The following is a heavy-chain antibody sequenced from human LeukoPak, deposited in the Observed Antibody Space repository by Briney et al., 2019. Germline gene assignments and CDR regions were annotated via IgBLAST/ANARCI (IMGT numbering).Heavy chain of an antibody. J-gene: IGHJ4*02. CDR3: ARVVGTDEGADY. D-gene: IGHD1-7*01. CDR2: IKPDGSEK. CDR1: GFTFRNYW. Sequence: AGGSLRLSCAASGFTFRNYWMNWVRQAPGKGLEWVANIKPDGSEKRYVDSVKGRFTISRDNAKNSLYLQMNSLGAEDTAVYYCARVVGTDEGADYWGQGTLVTVSS. V-gene: IGHV3-7*04.